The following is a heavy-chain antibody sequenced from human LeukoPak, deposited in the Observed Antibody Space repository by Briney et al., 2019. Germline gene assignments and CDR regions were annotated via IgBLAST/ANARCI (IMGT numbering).Heavy chain of an antibody. J-gene: IGHJ4*02. CDR3: TRDEGDDYFDN. D-gene: IGHD3-16*01. V-gene: IGHV3-15*04. CDR2: IESKTDSGTT. CDR1: GFPLSDAW. Sequence: GGSLRLSCAASGFPLSDAWMSWVRQAPGKGLEWVGRIESKTDSGTTEYAAPVEGRFTISRDDSKNTLYLQTNSLKTEDTAVYYCTRDEGDDYFDNWGQGTLVTVSS.